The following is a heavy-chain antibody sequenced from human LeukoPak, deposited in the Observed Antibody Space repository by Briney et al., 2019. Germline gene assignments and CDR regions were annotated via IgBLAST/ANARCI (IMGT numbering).Heavy chain of an antibody. D-gene: IGHD3-10*01. CDR3: ARDPDSGQ. J-gene: IGHJ4*02. V-gene: IGHV3-21*01. CDR1: GFTFSSYN. Sequence: GGSLRLSCAASGFTFSSYNMNWVRQAPGRGLEGFSSISSSGSYMYYPDSVRGRFTSSRDNAKHSLFVQMNRLRAEDTAVYYCARDPDSGQWGQGTLVTVSS. CDR2: ISSSGSYM.